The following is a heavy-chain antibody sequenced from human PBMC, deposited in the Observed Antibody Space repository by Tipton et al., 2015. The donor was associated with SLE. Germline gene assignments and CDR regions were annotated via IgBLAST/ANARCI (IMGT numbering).Heavy chain of an antibody. J-gene: IGHJ3*02. Sequence: LRLSCNVSGASISSYYWSWIRQPAGKGLEYIGRFYSSGGTNYNPSFKSRVTMSIDTSKNQFSLKLTSVTAADTAVYYCAKLSSGTYFDAFDIWGQGTMVTVSS. CDR3: AKLSSGTYFDAFDI. CDR1: GASISSYY. CDR2: FYSSGGT. V-gene: IGHV4-4*07. D-gene: IGHD1-26*01.